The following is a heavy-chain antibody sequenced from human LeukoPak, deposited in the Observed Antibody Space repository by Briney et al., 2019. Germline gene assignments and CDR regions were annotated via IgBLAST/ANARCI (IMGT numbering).Heavy chain of an antibody. CDR1: GFTFSDYY. CDR2: ISSSGSTI. V-gene: IGHV3-11*01. Sequence: GGSLRLSCAASGFTFSDYYMSWIRQAPGKGLEWVSYISSSGSTIYCADSVKGRFTISRDNAKNSLYLQMNSLRAEDTAVYYCASPLTMSNWFDPWGQGTLVTVSS. D-gene: IGHD3-22*01. CDR3: ASPLTMSNWFDP. J-gene: IGHJ5*02.